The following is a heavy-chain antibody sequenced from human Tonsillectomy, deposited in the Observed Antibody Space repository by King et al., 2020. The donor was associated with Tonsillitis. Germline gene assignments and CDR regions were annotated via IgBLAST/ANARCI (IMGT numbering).Heavy chain of an antibody. V-gene: IGHV3-30*04. D-gene: IGHD2-2*01. CDR3: ARDRDCSSASCCNAFDI. CDR2: ISYDGTNK. Sequence: VQLVESGGGVVQPGRSLGLSCAASGFTFSTYAMHWVRQAPGKGLEWVAVISYDGTNKYYADSVKGRFTISRDNSKNTLYLQMNSLRAEDTAVYYCARDRDCSSASCCNAFDIWGQGTMVTVSS. J-gene: IGHJ3*02. CDR1: GFTFSTYA.